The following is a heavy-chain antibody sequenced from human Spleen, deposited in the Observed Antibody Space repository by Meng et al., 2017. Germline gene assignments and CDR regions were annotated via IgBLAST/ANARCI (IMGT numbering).Heavy chain of an antibody. CDR3: ARDSLSTYSSGWYYGMDV. CDR2: IIPIFGTA. V-gene: IGHV1-69*06. J-gene: IGHJ6*02. D-gene: IGHD6-19*01. Sequence: SVKVSCKASGGTFSSYTISWVRQAPGQGLEWMGGIIPIFGTANYAQKFQGRVTITADKSTSTAYMELSSLRSEDTAVYYCARDSLSTYSSGWYYGMDVWGQGTMVTVSS. CDR1: GGTFSSYT.